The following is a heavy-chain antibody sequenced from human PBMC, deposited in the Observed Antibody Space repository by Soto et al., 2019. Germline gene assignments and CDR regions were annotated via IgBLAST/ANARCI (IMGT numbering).Heavy chain of an antibody. Sequence: PGGSLRLSCAASRFTFSSYGMHWVRQAPGKGLEWVAVIWYDGRNEYYADSVKGRFTISRDNSRNTLYLQMNSLRAEDTAVYYCARDRNELQLGPDYYGMDVWGQGTTVTVSS. CDR2: IWYDGRNE. J-gene: IGHJ6*02. CDR3: ARDRNELQLGPDYYGMDV. CDR1: RFTFSSYG. D-gene: IGHD1-1*01. V-gene: IGHV3-33*01.